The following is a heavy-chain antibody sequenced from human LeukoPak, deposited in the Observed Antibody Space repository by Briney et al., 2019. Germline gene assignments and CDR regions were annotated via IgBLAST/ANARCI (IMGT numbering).Heavy chain of an antibody. J-gene: IGHJ4*02. CDR3: ARGPGGWYVDY. Sequence: GGSLRLSCAASGFTFSSYGMHWVRQAPGKGLEWVAVIWYDGSNKYYADSVKGRFTIPRDNSKNTLYLQMNSLRAEDTAVYYCARGPGGWYVDYWGQGTLVTVSS. CDR2: IWYDGSNK. CDR1: GFTFSSYG. D-gene: IGHD6-19*01. V-gene: IGHV3-33*01.